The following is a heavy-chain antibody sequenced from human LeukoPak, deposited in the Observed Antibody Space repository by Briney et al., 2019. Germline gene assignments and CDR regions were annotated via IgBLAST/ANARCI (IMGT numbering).Heavy chain of an antibody. CDR1: GYTFTSYG. J-gene: IGHJ6*03. CDR3: AREKSRITISMDV. Sequence: AASVKVSYKASGYTFTSYGISWVRQAPGQGLEWMGWISAYNGNTNYAQKLQGRVTMTTDTSTSTAYMELRSLRSDDTAVYYCAREKSRITISMDVWGKGTTVTVSS. D-gene: IGHD3-3*01. CDR2: ISAYNGNT. V-gene: IGHV1-18*01.